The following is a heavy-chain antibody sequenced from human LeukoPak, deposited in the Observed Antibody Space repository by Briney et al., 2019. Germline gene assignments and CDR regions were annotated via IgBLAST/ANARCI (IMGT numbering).Heavy chain of an antibody. V-gene: IGHV4-31*03. Sequence: PSETLSPTCTVSGGSISSGGYYWSWIRQHPGKGLEWIGYIYYSGSTYYNPSLKSRVTISVDTSKNQFSLKLSSVTAADTAVYYCARMRTYYYDSSATLYYGMDVWGQGTTVTVSS. D-gene: IGHD3-22*01. CDR2: IYYSGST. J-gene: IGHJ6*02. CDR1: GGSISSGGYY. CDR3: ARMRTYYYDSSATLYYGMDV.